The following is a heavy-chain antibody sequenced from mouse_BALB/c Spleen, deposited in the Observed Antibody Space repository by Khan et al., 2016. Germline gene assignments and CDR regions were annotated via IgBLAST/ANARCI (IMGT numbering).Heavy chain of an antibody. D-gene: IGHD2-14*01. J-gene: IGHJ4*01. Sequence: EVELVESGGGLVKPGGSLKLSCAASGFTFSDYYMYWVRQTPEKRLEWVATSSDGGSYTYYPDSVKGRFTISRDNATNNLNLQMSSLKSEDTAMYYCARDKEVRQRTEPYAMDYWGQGTSVTVSS. CDR1: GFTFSDYY. V-gene: IGHV5-4*02. CDR3: ARDKEVRQRTEPYAMDY. CDR2: SSDGGSYT.